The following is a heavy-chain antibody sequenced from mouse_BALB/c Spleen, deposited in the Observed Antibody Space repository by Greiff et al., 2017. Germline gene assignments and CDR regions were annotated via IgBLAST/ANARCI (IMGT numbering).Heavy chain of an antibody. CDR2: IYPGDGDT. CDR1: GYTFTSYW. CDR3: ARHYGNYWYFDV. D-gene: IGHD2-1*01. V-gene: IGHV1-87*01. J-gene: IGHJ1*01. Sequence: VQLKESGAELARPGASVKLSCKASGYTFTSYWMQWVKQRPGQGLEWIGAIYPGDGDTRYTQKFKGKATLTADKSSSTAYMQLSSLASEDSAVYYCARHYGNYWYFDVWGAGTTVTVSS.